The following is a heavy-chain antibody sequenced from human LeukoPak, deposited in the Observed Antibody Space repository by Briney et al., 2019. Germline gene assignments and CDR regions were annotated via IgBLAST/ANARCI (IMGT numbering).Heavy chain of an antibody. CDR2: ISGSGGST. CDR3: AKEGSYYDILTGYYSSGLDY. J-gene: IGHJ4*02. D-gene: IGHD3-9*01. CDR1: GFTFSSYA. V-gene: IGHV3-23*01. Sequence: TGGSLRLSCAASGFTFSSYAMSWVRQAPGKGLEWVSAISGSGGSTYYADSVKGRFTISRDNSKNTLYLQMNSLRAEDTAVYYCAKEGSYYDILTGYYSSGLDYWGQGTLVTVSS.